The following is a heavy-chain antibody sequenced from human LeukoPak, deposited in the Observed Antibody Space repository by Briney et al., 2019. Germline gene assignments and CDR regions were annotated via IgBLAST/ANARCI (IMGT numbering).Heavy chain of an antibody. CDR2: IYSGGST. Sequence: GGSLRLSCAASGFTVSSNYMSWVRQAPGKGLEWVSVIYSGGSTYYADSVKGRFTISRDNAKNTLFLQMNSLMVEDTAVYYCVRDAAYSPEYWGQGTLVTVS. J-gene: IGHJ4*02. V-gene: IGHV3-53*01. D-gene: IGHD1-26*01. CDR3: VRDAAYSPEY. CDR1: GFTVSSNY.